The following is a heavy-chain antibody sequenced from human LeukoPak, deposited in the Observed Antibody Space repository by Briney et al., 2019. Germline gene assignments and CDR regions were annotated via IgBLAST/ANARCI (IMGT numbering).Heavy chain of an antibody. CDR1: GFTFSSYS. CDR2: VSSCSNYI. J-gene: IGHJ4*02. CDR3: TVVNYGSGSYPLGY. V-gene: IGHV3-21*03. D-gene: IGHD3-10*01. Sequence: GGSLRLSCAASGFTFSSYSMNWVRQAPGKGLEWVSSVSSCSNYIYYADSVKGRFTISRDNAKNSLYLQMNSLKAEDTGVYYCTVVNYGSGSYPLGYWGQGTLVTVSS.